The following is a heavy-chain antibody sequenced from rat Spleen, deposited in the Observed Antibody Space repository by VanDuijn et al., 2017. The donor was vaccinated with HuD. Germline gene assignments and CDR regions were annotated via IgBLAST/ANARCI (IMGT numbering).Heavy chain of an antibody. D-gene: IGHD1-12*01. CDR2: ISTGGGNT. Sequence: EVQLVASGGGLVQPGRSMRLSCAALGFTFSNYYMAWVRQAPRKGLEWVASISTGGGNTYYRDSVKGRFTISRDNAKNTLYLQMDSLRSEDTATDYCARPLDHYFDVYWFAYWGQGTLVTVSS. CDR1: GFTFSNYY. V-gene: IGHV5-25*01. J-gene: IGHJ3*01. CDR3: ARPLDHYFDVYWFAY.